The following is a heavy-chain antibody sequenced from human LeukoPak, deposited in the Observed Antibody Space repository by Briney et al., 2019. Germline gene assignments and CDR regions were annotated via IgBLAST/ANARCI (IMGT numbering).Heavy chain of an antibody. Sequence: GASVKVSCKASGYTFTSYGISWVRQAPGQGLEWMGWISAYNGNTNYAQKLQGRVTMTTDTSTSTAYMELRRLRSDDTAVYYCARDYGGHYTEYFQHWGQGTLVTVSS. CDR1: GYTFTSYG. J-gene: IGHJ1*01. V-gene: IGHV1-18*01. D-gene: IGHD4-23*01. CDR3: ARDYGGHYTEYFQH. CDR2: ISAYNGNT.